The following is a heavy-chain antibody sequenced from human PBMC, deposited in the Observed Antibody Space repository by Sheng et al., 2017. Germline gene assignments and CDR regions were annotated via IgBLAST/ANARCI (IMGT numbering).Heavy chain of an antibody. CDR2: ISYDGSNK. J-gene: IGHJ4*02. V-gene: IGHV3-30*18. D-gene: IGHD1-20*01. Sequence: QVQLVESGEAWSSLGGPLRLSCAASGFTFSSYGMHWVRQAPGKGLEWVAVISYDGSNKYYADSVKGRFTISRDNSKNTLYLQMNSLRAEDTAVYYCAKGMSWYSWYLIPAADWGQGTLVTVSS. CDR3: AKGMSWYSWYLIPAAD. CDR1: GFTFSSYG.